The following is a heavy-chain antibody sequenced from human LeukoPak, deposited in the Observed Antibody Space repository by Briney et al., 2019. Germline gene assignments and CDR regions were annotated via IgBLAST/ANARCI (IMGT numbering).Heavy chain of an antibody. J-gene: IGHJ4*02. D-gene: IGHD6-19*01. CDR3: ARAGSSGWSSLYYFDY. Sequence: GGSLRLSCAASGFTFSSYSMNWVRQAPGKGLEWVSSISSSSSYIYYADSVKGRFTISRDNAKNSLYLQVNSLRAEDTAVYYCARAGSSGWSSLYYFDYWGQGTLVTVSS. CDR1: GFTFSSYS. CDR2: ISSSSSYI. V-gene: IGHV3-21*01.